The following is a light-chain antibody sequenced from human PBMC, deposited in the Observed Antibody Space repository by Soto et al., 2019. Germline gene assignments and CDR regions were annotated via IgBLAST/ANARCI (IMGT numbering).Light chain of an antibody. J-gene: IGLJ2*01. Sequence: QSVLTQPPSVSGAPGQRVTISCTGSSSNIGAGYDVHWYQHLPGTAPKLLIYGNSNRPSGVPDRFSGSKSGTSASLAITGLQAEDEADYYCHSYDSILSGSVFGGGTKLTVL. CDR1: SSNIGAGYD. V-gene: IGLV1-40*01. CDR3: HSYDSILSGSV. CDR2: GNS.